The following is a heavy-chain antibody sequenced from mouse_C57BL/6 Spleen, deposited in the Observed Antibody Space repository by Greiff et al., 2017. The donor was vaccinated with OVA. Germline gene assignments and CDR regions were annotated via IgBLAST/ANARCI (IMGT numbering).Heavy chain of an antibody. D-gene: IGHD1-1*01. CDR3: ARSHYYGSSAFAY. Sequence: DVQLVESGGGLVKPGGSLKLSCAASGFTFSSYAMSWVRQTPEKRLEWVATISDGGSYTYYPDNVKGRFTISRDNATNNLYLQMSHLKSEDTAMYYCARSHYYGSSAFAYWGQGTLVTVSA. J-gene: IGHJ3*01. CDR1: GFTFSSYA. CDR2: ISDGGSYT. V-gene: IGHV5-4*01.